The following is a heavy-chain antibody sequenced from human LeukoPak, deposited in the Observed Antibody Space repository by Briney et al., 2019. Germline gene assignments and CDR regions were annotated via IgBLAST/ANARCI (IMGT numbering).Heavy chain of an antibody. Sequence: PSETLSLTCTVSGGSISSYYWSWIRQPPGKGLEWIGYIYYSGSTNYNPSLKSRVTMSAVTSKNQFSLKLSSVTAADTAVYYCARIKRGGWKDAFDIWGQGTMVTVSS. CDR2: IYYSGST. CDR3: ARIKRGGWKDAFDI. D-gene: IGHD1-1*01. CDR1: GGSISSYY. J-gene: IGHJ3*02. V-gene: IGHV4-59*12.